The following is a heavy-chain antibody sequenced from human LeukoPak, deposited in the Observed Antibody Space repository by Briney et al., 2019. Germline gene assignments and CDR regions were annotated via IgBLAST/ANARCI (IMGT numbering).Heavy chain of an antibody. J-gene: IGHJ4*02. Sequence: GGSLRLSCAAAGFSFYDYAMHWVRQVPGKGLEWVSGISWNSGDIAYADSVRGRFTISRDNAKNSLYLQMNSLRPEDTALYYCARDIAWRNRIAAATRFDSWGQGTLVIVSS. CDR1: GFSFYDYA. D-gene: IGHD6-13*01. CDR2: ISWNSGDI. CDR3: ARDIAWRNRIAAATRFDS. V-gene: IGHV3-9*01.